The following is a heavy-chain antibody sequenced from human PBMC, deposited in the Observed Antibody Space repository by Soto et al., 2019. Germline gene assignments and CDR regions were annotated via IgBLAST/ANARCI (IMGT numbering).Heavy chain of an antibody. Sequence: LSLTCAVSGGFISSSNWWSWVRQPPGKGLEWIGEIYHSGSTNYNPSLKSRVTISVDKSKNQFSLKLSSVTAADTAVYYCARILHYYDSSGYYYESLYYYGMDVWGQGTTVTVSS. V-gene: IGHV4-4*02. CDR2: IYHSGST. J-gene: IGHJ6*02. CDR1: GGFISSSNW. CDR3: ARILHYYDSSGYYYESLYYYGMDV. D-gene: IGHD3-22*01.